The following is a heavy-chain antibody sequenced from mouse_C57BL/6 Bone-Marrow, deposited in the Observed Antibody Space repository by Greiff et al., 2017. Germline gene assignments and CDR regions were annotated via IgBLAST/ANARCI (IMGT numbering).Heavy chain of an antibody. CDR2: IYPGSSNT. Sequence: VQLQQSGPELVRPGASVKISCKASGYTFTDYYINWVQQRPGQGLEWIGGIYPGSSNTKYNEKFKGKATLTVDTSASPAYMQRSSLTSEDSAVYFGARGRGGDYFDFWGKGTTLTVSA. CDR3: ARGRGGDYFDF. CDR1: GYTFTDYY. V-gene: IGHV1-84*01. J-gene: IGHJ2*01.